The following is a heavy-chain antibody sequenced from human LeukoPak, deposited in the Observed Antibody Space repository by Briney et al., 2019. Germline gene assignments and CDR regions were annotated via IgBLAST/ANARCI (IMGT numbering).Heavy chain of an antibody. CDR2: IYYSGST. Sequence: SETLSLTCTVSGGSISSSSYYWGWIRQPPGKGLEWIGSIYYSGSTYYNPSLKSRVTISVDTSKNQFSLKLSSVTAADTAVYYCARQKAIGGYVSFPFDYWGQGTLVIVSS. CDR3: ARQKAIGGYVSFPFDY. D-gene: IGHD5-12*01. J-gene: IGHJ4*02. V-gene: IGHV4-39*01. CDR1: GGSISSSSYY.